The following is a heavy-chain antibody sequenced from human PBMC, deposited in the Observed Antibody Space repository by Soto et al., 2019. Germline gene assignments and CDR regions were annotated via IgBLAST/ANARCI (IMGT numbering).Heavy chain of an antibody. V-gene: IGHV2-5*02. CDR2: IYWDDDK. J-gene: IGHJ5*02. Sequence: QITLKESGPTLVKPTQTLTLTCTFSGFSLSTSGVGVGWIRQPPGKALEWLALIYWDDDKRYSPSLKSRLTITKDTSKNQVVLTMTNMDPVDTATYYCAHRRSPYYYDSTFAPWGQGTLVTVSS. CDR1: GFSLSTSGVG. CDR3: AHRRSPYYYDSTFAP. D-gene: IGHD3-22*01.